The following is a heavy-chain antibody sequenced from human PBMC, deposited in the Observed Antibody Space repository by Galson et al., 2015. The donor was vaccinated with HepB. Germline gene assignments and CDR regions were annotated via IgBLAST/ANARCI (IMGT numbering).Heavy chain of an antibody. V-gene: IGHV3-7*03. CDR1: GFTFSSFW. J-gene: IGHJ5*02. D-gene: IGHD2-15*01. CDR2: IKQDGSET. CDR3: AGDRVILSFDP. Sequence: SLRLSCAASGFTFSSFWMTWVRQAPGKGLEWVANIKQDGSETNYVDSVKGRFTISRDNAKNSLYLQMSSLRAEDTAVYYCAGDRVILSFDPWGKGTLVTVSS.